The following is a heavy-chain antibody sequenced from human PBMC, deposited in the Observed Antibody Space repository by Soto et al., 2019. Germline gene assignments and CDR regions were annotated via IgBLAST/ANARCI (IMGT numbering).Heavy chain of an antibody. V-gene: IGHV1-69*13. CDR3: ARGGSYHDNSGVYYYYGMDV. CDR1: GGTFSSYA. Sequence: SVKVSCKASGGTFSSYAISWVRQAPGQGLEWMGGIIPIFGTANYAQKFQGRVTITADESTSTAYMELSSLRSEDTAVYYCARGGSYHDNSGVYYYYGMDVWGQGTTVTVSS. J-gene: IGHJ6*02. D-gene: IGHD3-22*01. CDR2: IIPIFGTA.